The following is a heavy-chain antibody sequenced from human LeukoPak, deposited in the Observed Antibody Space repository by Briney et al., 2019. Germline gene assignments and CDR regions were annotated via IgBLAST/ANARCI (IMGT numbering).Heavy chain of an antibody. Sequence: SETLSLTCTVSGGSISSYYWGWIRQPPGRGLEWIGAIYYSGNTYYNPSLKSRVTISLDTSKNQFSLKLNSVTAADTAVYYCARLSGRYYFDYWGQGTLVTVSS. V-gene: IGHV4-39*07. CDR1: GGSISSYY. D-gene: IGHD3-10*01. CDR2: IYYSGNT. J-gene: IGHJ4*02. CDR3: ARLSGRYYFDY.